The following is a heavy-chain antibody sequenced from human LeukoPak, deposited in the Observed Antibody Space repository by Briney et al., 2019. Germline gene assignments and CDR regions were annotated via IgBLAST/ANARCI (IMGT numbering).Heavy chain of an antibody. J-gene: IGHJ4*02. CDR3: AKIGYGSGWQYYFDY. CDR2: IRYDGGNK. D-gene: IGHD3-10*01. V-gene: IGHV3-30*02. Sequence: GGSLRLSCAASGFTFSSYGMHWVRQAPGKGLEWVAFIRYDGGNKYYADSVKGRFTISRDNSKNTLYLQMNSLRAEDTAVYYCAKIGYGSGWQYYFDYWGQGTLVTVSS. CDR1: GFTFSSYG.